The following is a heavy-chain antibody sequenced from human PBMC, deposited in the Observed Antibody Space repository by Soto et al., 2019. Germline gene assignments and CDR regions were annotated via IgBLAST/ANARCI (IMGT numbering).Heavy chain of an antibody. CDR1: VFTFSNYA. J-gene: IGHJ4*02. Sequence: GSLRPSCAASVFTFSNYAMHWVRQAPGKGLEWVAVISYDGRNKYYADSVKGRFTISRDNSKNTLYLQVNSLRADDTAVYYCARNGSGNYYHFDYWGQGTLVSVSS. D-gene: IGHD3-10*01. V-gene: IGHV3-30*04. CDR3: ARNGSGNYYHFDY. CDR2: ISYDGRNK.